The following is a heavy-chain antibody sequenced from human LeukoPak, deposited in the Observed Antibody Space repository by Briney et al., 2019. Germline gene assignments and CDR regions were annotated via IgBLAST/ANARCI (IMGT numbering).Heavy chain of an antibody. CDR3: ARGPPPDYYDSSGYYWGDGMDV. CDR1: GGTFSSYA. J-gene: IGHJ6*02. D-gene: IGHD3-22*01. CDR2: IIPIFGTA. Sequence: GASVKVSCKASGGTFSSYAISWVRQAPGQGLEWMGGIIPIFGTANYAQKFQGRVTMTRDTSTSTVYMELSSLRSEDTAVYYCARGPPPDYYDSSGYYWGDGMDVWGQGTTVTVSS. V-gene: IGHV1-69*05.